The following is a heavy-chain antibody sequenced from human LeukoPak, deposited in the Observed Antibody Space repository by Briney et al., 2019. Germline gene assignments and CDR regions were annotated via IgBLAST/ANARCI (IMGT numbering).Heavy chain of an antibody. D-gene: IGHD6-13*01. CDR3: ARGYSSSWYDWYFDL. V-gene: IGHV1-2*06. Sequence: ASVKVSCKASGYTFTGYYMHWVRQAPGQGLEWMGRINPNSGGTNYAQKFQGRVTMTRDTSISTAYMELSRLRSDDTAVYYCARGYSSSWYDWYFDLWGHGTLVTVSS. CDR2: INPNSGGT. J-gene: IGHJ2*01. CDR1: GYTFTGYY.